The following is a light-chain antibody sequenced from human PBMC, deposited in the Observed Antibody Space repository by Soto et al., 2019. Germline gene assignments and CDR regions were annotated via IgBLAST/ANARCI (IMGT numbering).Light chain of an antibody. V-gene: IGKV3-15*01. CDR1: QSVSNN. CDR2: GAS. Sequence: EIVMTQSPATLSVSPGERATLSCRASQSVSNNLAWYQKKPGQAPSLLIYGASTRATGIPARFSGSGSGTAFTLTISSLQSEDFAVYYCQQYNNWWTFGQGTKVEIK. J-gene: IGKJ1*01. CDR3: QQYNNWWT.